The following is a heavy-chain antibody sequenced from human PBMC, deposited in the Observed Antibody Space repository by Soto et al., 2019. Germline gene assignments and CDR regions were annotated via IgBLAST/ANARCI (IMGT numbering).Heavy chain of an antibody. Sequence: ASVKVSCKASGYTFTGYYMHWVRQAPGQGLERMGWINPNSGGTNYAQKFQGWVTMTRDTSISTAYMELSRLRSDDTAVYYCARDGDSNYDYYGMDVWGQGTTVTVSS. CDR3: ARDGDSNYDYYGMDV. V-gene: IGHV1-2*04. J-gene: IGHJ6*02. D-gene: IGHD4-4*01. CDR1: GYTFTGYY. CDR2: INPNSGGT.